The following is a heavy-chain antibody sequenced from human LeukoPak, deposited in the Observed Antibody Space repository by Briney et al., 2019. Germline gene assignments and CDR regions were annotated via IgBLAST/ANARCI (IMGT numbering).Heavy chain of an antibody. CDR2: INGDGSST. CDR3: ARDTRYGDGYKY. Sequence: GGSLRLSCAASGFTFRSCWMHWVRQAPGKGLVWVSRINGDGSSTSYEDSVKGRFTISRDNAKNTLYLQMKSLRAEDTAVYYCARDTRYGDGYKYWGQGTLVTVSS. CDR1: GFTFRSCW. V-gene: IGHV3-74*01. J-gene: IGHJ4*02. D-gene: IGHD5-24*01.